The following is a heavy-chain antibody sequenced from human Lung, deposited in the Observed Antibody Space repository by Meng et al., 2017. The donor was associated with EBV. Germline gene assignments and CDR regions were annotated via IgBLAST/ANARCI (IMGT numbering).Heavy chain of an antibody. CDR1: GDSVASSSAA. CDR3: ARGATSVFDL. CDR2: TYYRSKWYN. J-gene: IGHJ2*01. V-gene: IGHV6-1*01. Sequence: VQLQQSGPGLVQPSQTPSLPCVISGDSVASSSAAWTWIRQSPSRGLEWLGRTYYRSKWYNDYAVFVKSRITINPDTSKNQFSLQLNSVTPEDTAVYYCARGATSVFDLWGRGTLVTVSS.